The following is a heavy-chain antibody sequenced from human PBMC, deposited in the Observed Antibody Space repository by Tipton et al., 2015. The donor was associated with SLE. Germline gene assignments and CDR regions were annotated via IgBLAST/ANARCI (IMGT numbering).Heavy chain of an antibody. CDR2: IGTAGDP. V-gene: IGHV3-13*05. CDR3: ARGFLGGAFDI. CDR1: GFTFSSYD. Sequence: SLRLSCAASGFTFSSYDMHWTRQATGEGLEWVSGIGTAGDPNYLGPVKGRFTISRENAKNSMYLQMNSPRAGDTAVYYCARGFLGGAFDIWGQGTMVTVSS. D-gene: IGHD3-10*01. J-gene: IGHJ3*02.